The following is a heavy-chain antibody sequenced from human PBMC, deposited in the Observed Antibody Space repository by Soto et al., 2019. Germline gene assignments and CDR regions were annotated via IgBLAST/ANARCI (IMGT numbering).Heavy chain of an antibody. V-gene: IGHV3-21*01. Sequence: GGSLRLSCAASGFTFSSYSMNWVRQAPGKGLEWVSSISSSSSYIYYADSVKGRFTISRDNAKNSLYLQMNSLRAEDTAVYYCARARGYSGYAYYMDVWGKGTTVTVSS. D-gene: IGHD5-12*01. CDR1: GFTFSSYS. CDR2: ISSSSSYI. CDR3: ARARGYSGYAYYMDV. J-gene: IGHJ6*03.